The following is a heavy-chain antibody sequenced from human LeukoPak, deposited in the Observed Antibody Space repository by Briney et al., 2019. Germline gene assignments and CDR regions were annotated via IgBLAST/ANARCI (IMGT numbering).Heavy chain of an antibody. CDR2: IYTSGST. CDR1: GGSISSYY. Sequence: SETLSLTCTVSGGSISSYYWSWIRQPAGKGLEWIGRIYTSGSTNYNPSLKSRVTMSVDTSKNQFSLKLSSATAADTAVYYCARDSSSWYETYYYYGMDVWGQGTTVTVSS. V-gene: IGHV4-4*07. J-gene: IGHJ6*02. CDR3: ARDSSSWYETYYYYGMDV. D-gene: IGHD6-13*01.